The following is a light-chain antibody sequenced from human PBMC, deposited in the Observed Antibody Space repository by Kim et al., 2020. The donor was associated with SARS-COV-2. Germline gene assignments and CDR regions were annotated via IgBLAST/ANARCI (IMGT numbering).Light chain of an antibody. CDR3: QAWASSGV. CDR2: QDS. Sequence: SYELTQPPSVSVSPGQTASITCSGDKLGDKYACWYQQKPGQSPVLVIYQDSKRPSGIPERFSGSNSGNTATLTISGTQAMDEADYYCQAWASSGVVGGG. CDR1: KLGDKY. J-gene: IGLJ2*01. V-gene: IGLV3-1*01.